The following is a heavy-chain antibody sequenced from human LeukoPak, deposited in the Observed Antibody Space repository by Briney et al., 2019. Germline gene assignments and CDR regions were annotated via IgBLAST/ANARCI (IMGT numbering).Heavy chain of an antibody. CDR1: GGSISSGGYY. V-gene: IGHV4-31*03. J-gene: IGHJ4*02. CDR3: ARGPYYDFWSGYFDY. D-gene: IGHD3-3*01. Sequence: SETLSLTCTVSGGSISSGGYYWSWIRQHPGKALEWIGYIYYSGSTYYNPSLKSRVTISVDTSKNQFSLKLSSVTPADTAVYYCARGPYYDFWSGYFDYWGQGTLVTVSS. CDR2: IYYSGST.